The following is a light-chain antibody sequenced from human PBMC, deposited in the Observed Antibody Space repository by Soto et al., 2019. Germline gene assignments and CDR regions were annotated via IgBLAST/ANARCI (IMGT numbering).Light chain of an antibody. Sequence: DIQMTQSPSTLSASVGDRVTISCRASQSIQTWLAWYQQRPGKAPNLLIFDASDLASGVSSRFSGSGSGAEFTLTLSSLQADDFATYYCQQYESYPYTFGRGTRLEIK. J-gene: IGKJ2*01. CDR3: QQYESYPYT. CDR2: DAS. CDR1: QSIQTW. V-gene: IGKV1-5*01.